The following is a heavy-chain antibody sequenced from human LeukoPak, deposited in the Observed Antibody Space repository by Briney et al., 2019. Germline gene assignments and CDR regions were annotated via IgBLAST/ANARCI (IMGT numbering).Heavy chain of an antibody. CDR1: GYTFTSYY. D-gene: IGHD3-22*01. V-gene: IGHV1-46*01. CDR3: ARVEYPRPYYYDSSGYYPSFNWFDP. CDR2: INPSGGST. Sequence: GASVKVSRKASGYTFTSYYMHWVRQAPGQGLEWMGIINPSGGSTSYAQKFQGRVTMTRDMSTSTVYMELSSLRSDDTAVYYCARVEYPRPYYYDSSGYYPSFNWFDPWGQGTLVTVSS. J-gene: IGHJ5*02.